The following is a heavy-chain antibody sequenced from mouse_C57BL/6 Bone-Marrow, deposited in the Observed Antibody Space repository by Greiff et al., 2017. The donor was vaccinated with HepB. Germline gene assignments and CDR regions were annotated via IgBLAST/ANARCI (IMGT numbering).Heavy chain of an antibody. CDR2: IWWDDDK. Sequence: QVQLKVCGPGILQPSQTLSLTCSFSGFSLSTFGMGVGWIRQPSGKGLEWLAHIWWDDDKYYNPALKSRLTISKDTSKNQVFLKIANVDTADTATYYCALVVATDYYAMDYWGQGTSVTVSS. CDR3: ALVVATDYYAMDY. CDR1: GFSLSTFGMG. J-gene: IGHJ4*01. D-gene: IGHD1-1*01. V-gene: IGHV8-8*01.